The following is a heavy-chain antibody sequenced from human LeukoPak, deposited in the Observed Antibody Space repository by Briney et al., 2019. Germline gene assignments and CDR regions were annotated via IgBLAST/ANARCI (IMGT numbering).Heavy chain of an antibody. Sequence: SETLSLTCAVYGGSFSGYYWSWIRQPPGKGLEWIGSIYYSGSTYYNPSLKSRVTISVDTSKNQFSLKLSSVTAADTAVYYCARDTLYYYDSSNAFDIWGQGTMVTVSS. CDR1: GGSFSGYY. CDR3: ARDTLYYYDSSNAFDI. D-gene: IGHD3-22*01. CDR2: IYYSGST. V-gene: IGHV4-34*01. J-gene: IGHJ3*02.